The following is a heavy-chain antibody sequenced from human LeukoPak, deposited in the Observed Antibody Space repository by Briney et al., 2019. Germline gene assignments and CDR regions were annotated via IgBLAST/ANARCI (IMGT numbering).Heavy chain of an antibody. CDR3: AKNSGYYPGPYYFDY. V-gene: IGHV3-23*01. J-gene: IGHJ4*02. D-gene: IGHD3-22*01. CDR1: GFTFSSYA. CDR2: ISGSGGST. Sequence: GGSLRLSCAASGFTFSSYAMSWVRQAPGKGLEWVSAISGSGGSTYYADSVKGRFTISRDNSKNTLYLQMNSLRAEDTAVYYCAKNSGYYPGPYYFDYWGQGTLVTVSS.